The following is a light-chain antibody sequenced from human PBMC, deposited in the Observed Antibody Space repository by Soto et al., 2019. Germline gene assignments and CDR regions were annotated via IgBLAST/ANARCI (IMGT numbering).Light chain of an antibody. CDR1: SSDVGGYNS. CDR3: SSFTSSITYV. CDR2: DLT. J-gene: IGLJ1*01. V-gene: IGLV2-14*01. Sequence: QSVLTQPASVSGSPGQSITISCTGTSSDVGGYNSVSWYRQEPGKAPKLIIYDLTNRPSGVSNRFSGSKSGNTASLTTSGLQAEDEADYYCSSFTSSITYVFGTGTKVTVL.